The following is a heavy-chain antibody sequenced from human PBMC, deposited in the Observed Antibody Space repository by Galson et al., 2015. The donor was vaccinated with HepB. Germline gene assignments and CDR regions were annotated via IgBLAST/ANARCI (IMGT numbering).Heavy chain of an antibody. J-gene: IGHJ4*02. CDR2: ISYDGSNK. CDR1: GFTFSSYA. Sequence: SLRLSCAASGFTFSSYAIMWVRQAPGKGLEWVAVISYDGSNKYYADSVKGRFTISRDNSKNTLYLQMNSLRAEDTAVYYCARDLYIRAGGGGGSFLGYWGQGTLVTVSS. CDR3: ARDLYIRAGGGGGSFLGY. V-gene: IGHV3-30*04. D-gene: IGHD1-26*01.